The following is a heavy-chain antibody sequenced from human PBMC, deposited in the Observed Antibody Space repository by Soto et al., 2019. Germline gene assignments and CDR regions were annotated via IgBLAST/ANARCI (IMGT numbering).Heavy chain of an antibody. CDR1: GGSISSGGYY. V-gene: IGHV4-31*02. J-gene: IGHJ4*02. CDR3: ARFDILTGYCYFDY. CDR2: IYYSGST. Sequence: SETLSLTCTVSGGSISSGGYYWSWIRRHPGKGLEWIGYIYYSGSTYYNPSLKSRVTISVDTSKNQFSLKLSSVTAADTAVYYCARFDILTGYCYFDYWGQGTLVTVSS. D-gene: IGHD3-9*01.